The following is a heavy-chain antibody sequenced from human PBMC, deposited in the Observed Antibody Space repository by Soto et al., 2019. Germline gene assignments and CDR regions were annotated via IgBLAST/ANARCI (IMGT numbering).Heavy chain of an antibody. V-gene: IGHV4-34*01. CDR1: GGSFSGYY. J-gene: IGHJ4*02. CDR2: VNHGGVS. Sequence: QVQLQQWGTGLLKPSETLSLTCAVSGGSFSGYYWRWIRQPPGKGLEWIGQVNHGGVSNYNPSLNSRVTISVDASKNQFSLELSSVTAADTAVYYCARGGRDYFDFWGQGTLVTVSS. CDR3: ARGGRDYFDF.